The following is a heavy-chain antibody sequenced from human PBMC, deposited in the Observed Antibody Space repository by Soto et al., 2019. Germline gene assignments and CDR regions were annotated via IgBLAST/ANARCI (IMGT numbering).Heavy chain of an antibody. V-gene: IGHV1-3*01. D-gene: IGHD2-15*01. J-gene: IGHJ6*02. CDR3: ASMVGADSNYGMDV. CDR1: VYTFTSNA. CDR2: INAGNGNT. Sequence: GASVKVSCKASVYTFTSNAMHWVRQAPGQRLEWMGRINAGNGNTKYSQKFQGRVTITRDTSASTAYMELSSLRSEDTAVYYCASMVGADSNYGMDVWGQGTTVTVSS.